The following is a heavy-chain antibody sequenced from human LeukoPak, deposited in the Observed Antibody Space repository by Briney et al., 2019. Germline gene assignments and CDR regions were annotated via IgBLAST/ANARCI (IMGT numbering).Heavy chain of an antibody. J-gene: IGHJ5*02. CDR1: GGSISSYY. CDR3: ASLSGTIVRGYRQDWFDP. V-gene: IGHV4-59*01. Sequence: SETLSLTCTVSGGSISSYYWSWIRQPPGKGLEWIGYIYYSGSTNYNPSLKSRVTISVDTSKNQFSLELSSVTAADTAVYYCASLSGTIVRGYRQDWFDPWGQGTLVTVSS. D-gene: IGHD3-10*01. CDR2: IYYSGST.